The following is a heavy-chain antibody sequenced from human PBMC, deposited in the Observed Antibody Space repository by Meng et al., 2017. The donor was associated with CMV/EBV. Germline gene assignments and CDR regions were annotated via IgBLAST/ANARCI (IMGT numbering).Heavy chain of an antibody. J-gene: IGHJ4*02. CDR2: INPNSGGT. CDR1: GSTFTANY. V-gene: IGHV1-2*02. CDR3: ARDDGSLDY. D-gene: IGHD2-15*01. Sequence: QVQLVQSGAGVKNPWASVKCSCHASGSTFTANYMHWVRQAPGQGLEWMGWINPNSGGTNYAQKFQGRVTMTRDTSISTAYMELSRLRSDDTAVYYCARDDGSLDYWGQGTLVTVSS.